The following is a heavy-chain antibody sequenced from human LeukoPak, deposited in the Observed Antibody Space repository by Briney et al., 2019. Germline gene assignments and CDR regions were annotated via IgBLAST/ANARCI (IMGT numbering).Heavy chain of an antibody. CDR2: INASNGNT. CDR1: GYTFTSYA. J-gene: IGHJ4*02. CDR3: ATSYPAD. Sequence: ASVKVSCKASGYTFTSYAMHWVRQAPGQRLEWMGWINASNGNTKYSQKFQGRVTITRDTSASTGYMELSSLTSEDTAVYYCATSYPADWGQGTLVIVSS. V-gene: IGHV1-3*01.